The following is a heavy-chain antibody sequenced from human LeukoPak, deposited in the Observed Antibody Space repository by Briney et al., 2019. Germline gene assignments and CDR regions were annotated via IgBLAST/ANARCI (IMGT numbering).Heavy chain of an antibody. CDR3: ANTVVTLFDY. J-gene: IGHJ4*02. CDR2: INHSGST. CDR1: GGSFSGYY. V-gene: IGHV4-34*01. D-gene: IGHD4-23*01. Sequence: PSETLSLTCAVYGGSFSGYYWSWIRQPPGKGLEWIGEINHSGSTNYNPSLKSRVTISVSTSKNQFSLKLSSVTAADTAVYYCANTVVTLFDYWGQGTLVTVSS.